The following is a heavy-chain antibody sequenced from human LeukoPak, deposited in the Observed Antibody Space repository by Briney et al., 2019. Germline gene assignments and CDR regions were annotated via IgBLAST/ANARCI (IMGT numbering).Heavy chain of an antibody. CDR1: GFTFDDYA. J-gene: IGHJ4*02. Sequence: PGRSLRLSCAASGFTFDDYAMHWVRQAPGKGLEWVSGISWNSGSIGYADSVKGRFTISRDNAKNSLYLQMNSLRAEDMALYYCAKEGDSSGWFDYWGQGTLVTVSS. V-gene: IGHV3-9*03. CDR3: AKEGDSSGWFDY. D-gene: IGHD6-19*01. CDR2: ISWNSGSI.